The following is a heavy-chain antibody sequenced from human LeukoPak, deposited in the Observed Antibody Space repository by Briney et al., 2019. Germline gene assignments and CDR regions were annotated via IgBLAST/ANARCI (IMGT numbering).Heavy chain of an antibody. Sequence: SVKVSCKASGGTFSSYAISWVRQAPGQGLEWMGRIIPILGIANYAQKFQGRVTITADKSTSTAYMELSSLRSEDTAVYYCATQGTGGPLDYWGQGTLVTVSS. CDR2: IIPILGIA. CDR3: ATQGTGGPLDY. V-gene: IGHV1-69*04. CDR1: GGTFSSYA. J-gene: IGHJ4*02. D-gene: IGHD1-1*01.